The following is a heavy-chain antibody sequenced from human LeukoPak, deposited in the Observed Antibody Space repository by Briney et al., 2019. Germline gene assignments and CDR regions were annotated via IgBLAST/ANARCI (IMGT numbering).Heavy chain of an antibody. D-gene: IGHD2-21*02. J-gene: IGHJ5*01. CDR2: IYSSGST. CDR3: AKSDGYGLIDS. Sequence: SETLSLTCIVSGVSISSSNYYWGWVRQPPGKGLEWIGNIYSSGSTYYNSSLKSRVTISIDTSNNQVSLKMSSMTAADTAVYYCAKSDGYGLIDSWGQGTLVTVSS. CDR1: GVSISSSNYY. V-gene: IGHV4-39*01.